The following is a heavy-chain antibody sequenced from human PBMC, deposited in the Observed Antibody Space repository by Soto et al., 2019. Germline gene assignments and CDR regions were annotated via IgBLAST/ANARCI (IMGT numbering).Heavy chain of an antibody. Sequence: PSETLSLTCAVSGGSISSSNWWSWVRQPPGKGLEWIGEIYHSGSTNYNPSLKSRVTISVDKSKNQFSLKLSSVTAADTAVYYCARVGEVYDFWSGSYLRGYFDYWGQGTLVTVSS. CDR3: ARVGEVYDFWSGSYLRGYFDY. CDR1: GGSISSSNW. V-gene: IGHV4-4*02. J-gene: IGHJ4*02. CDR2: IYHSGST. D-gene: IGHD3-3*01.